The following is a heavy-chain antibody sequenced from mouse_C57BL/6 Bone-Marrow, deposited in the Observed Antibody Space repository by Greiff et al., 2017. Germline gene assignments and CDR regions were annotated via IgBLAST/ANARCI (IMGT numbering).Heavy chain of an antibody. V-gene: IGHV3-1*01. CDR3: ARETLLWQYWYFDV. CDR1: GYSITSGYD. CDR2: IRYSGST. J-gene: IGHJ1*03. D-gene: IGHD1-1*02. Sequence: EVQLQESGPGMVKPSQSLSLTCTVTGYSITSGYDWHWIRHFPGNKLEWMGYIRYSGSTNYNPSLKSRISITPDTSKTPFFLKLNSVTTEDTATYYCARETLLWQYWYFDVWGTGTTVTVSS.